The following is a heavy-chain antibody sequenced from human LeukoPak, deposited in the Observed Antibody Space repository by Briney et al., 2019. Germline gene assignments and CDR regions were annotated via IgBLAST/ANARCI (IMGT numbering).Heavy chain of an antibody. CDR1: GFTFSSYS. Sequence: GGSLRLSCAASGFTFSSYSMNWVRQAPGKGLEWVSSISSSSSYIYYADSVKGRFTISRDNAKNSLYLQMNSLRAEDTAVYYCARDGVPAPLSYFDYWGQGTLVTVSS. CDR3: ARDGVPAPLSYFDY. J-gene: IGHJ4*02. CDR2: ISSSSSYI. V-gene: IGHV3-21*01. D-gene: IGHD2-2*01.